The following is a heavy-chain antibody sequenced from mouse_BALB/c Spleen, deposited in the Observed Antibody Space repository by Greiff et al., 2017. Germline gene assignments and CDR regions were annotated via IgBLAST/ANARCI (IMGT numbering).Heavy chain of an antibody. CDR1: GFTFSSYT. CDR2: ISSGGST. D-gene: IGHD2-2*01. Sequence: EVQLVESGGGLVQPGGSLKLSCAASGFTFSSYTMSWVRQTPEKRLEWVASISSGGSTYYPDSVKGRFTISRDNARNILYLQMSSLRSEDTAMYYCARAYGYDFDYWGQGTTLTVSS. J-gene: IGHJ2*01. V-gene: IGHV5-6-5*01. CDR3: ARAYGYDFDY.